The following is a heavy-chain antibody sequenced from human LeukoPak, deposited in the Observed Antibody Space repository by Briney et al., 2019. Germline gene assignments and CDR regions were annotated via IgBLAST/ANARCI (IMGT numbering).Heavy chain of an antibody. CDR3: AKLAKYFYGSETYFFFEH. CDR1: GFSFTTYW. D-gene: IGHD3-10*01. CDR2: IEQDGNEK. J-gene: IGHJ4*02. Sequence: GESLRLSCAASGFSFTTYWMGWVRQAPGKGLEWVANIEQDGNEKYYVDSVKGRFTISRDNAKNSLFLQMNSLRVEDTAVYYCAKLAKYFYGSETYFFFEHWGQGTPVTASS. V-gene: IGHV3-7*01.